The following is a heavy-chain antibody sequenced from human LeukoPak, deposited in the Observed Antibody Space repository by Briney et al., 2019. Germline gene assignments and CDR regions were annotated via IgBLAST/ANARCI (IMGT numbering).Heavy chain of an antibody. CDR1: AFIFNNAW. V-gene: IGHV3-48*01. J-gene: IGHJ4*02. CDR2: ISSSSRSI. Sequence: GSLRLSCATSAFIFNNAWMSWVRQAPGKGLEWLSYISSSSRSIFNAESVKGRFTISRDNSKNTLYLQMNSLRAEDTAVYYCAKDGSPYCGGDCKMKPDYWGQGTLVTVSS. D-gene: IGHD2-21*02. CDR3: AKDGSPYCGGDCKMKPDY.